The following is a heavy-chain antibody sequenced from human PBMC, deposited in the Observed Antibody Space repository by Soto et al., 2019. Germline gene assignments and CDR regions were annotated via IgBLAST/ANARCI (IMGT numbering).Heavy chain of an antibody. CDR1: GGSISSGGYY. CDR3: ARWNRRGRGYSNYDSGSHYYYYGMDV. Sequence: TSETLSLTCTVSGGSISSGGYYWSWIRQHPGKGLEWIGYIYYSGSTYYNPSLKSRVTISVDTSKNQFSLKLSSVTAADTAVYYCARWNRRGRGYSNYDSGSHYYYYGMDVWGQGTTVTVSS. CDR2: IYYSGST. J-gene: IGHJ6*02. V-gene: IGHV4-31*03. D-gene: IGHD4-4*01.